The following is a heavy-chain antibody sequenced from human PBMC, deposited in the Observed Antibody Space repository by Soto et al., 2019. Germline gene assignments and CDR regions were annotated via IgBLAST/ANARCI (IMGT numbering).Heavy chain of an antibody. CDR3: ASSATTADYYYGMDV. V-gene: IGHV1-3*01. D-gene: IGHD1-26*01. Sequence: GASVKVSCNASGDGFASCARRWVRQAPGQRLEWMGWINAGNGNTKYSQKFQGRVTITRDTSASTAYMELSSLRSEDTAVYYCASSATTADYYYGMDVWGQGTTVTVS. CDR1: GDGFASCA. J-gene: IGHJ6*02. CDR2: INAGNGNT.